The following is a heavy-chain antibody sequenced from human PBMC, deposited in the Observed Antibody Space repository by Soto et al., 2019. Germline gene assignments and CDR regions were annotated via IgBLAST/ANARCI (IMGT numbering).Heavy chain of an antibody. D-gene: IGHD3-22*01. V-gene: IGHV1-2*02. CDR2: INPNSGGT. CDR3: ARVRVDSSGYYQAN. CDR1: GYTFTGYY. J-gene: IGHJ4*02. Sequence: QVQLVQSGAEVKKPGASVKVSCKASGYTFTGYYMHWVRQAPGQGLEWMGWINPNSGGTFYAQEFQGRVIMTRDTSSSTAFLEVRRLTSDDTDVYYCARVRVDSSGYYQANWGQGTLVTVSS.